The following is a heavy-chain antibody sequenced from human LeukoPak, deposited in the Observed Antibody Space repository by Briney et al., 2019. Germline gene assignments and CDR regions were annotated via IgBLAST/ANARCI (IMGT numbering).Heavy chain of an antibody. CDR2: LYPRDSDT. CDR3: ARQMGVASRKNYFDS. J-gene: IGHJ4*02. V-gene: IGHV5-51*01. D-gene: IGHD5-12*01. Sequence: ESLKISCQASGNNFTRYWIGWVRPIPGKGLEWMGLLYPRDSDTRYSPSFQGQVTFSADDSINTAYLQWSSLRASDTAIYYCARQMGVASRKNYFDSWGQGTLVTVSA. CDR1: GNNFTRYW.